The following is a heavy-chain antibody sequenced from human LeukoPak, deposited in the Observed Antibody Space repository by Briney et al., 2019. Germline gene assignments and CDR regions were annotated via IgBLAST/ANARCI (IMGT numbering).Heavy chain of an antibody. J-gene: IGHJ6*03. CDR3: ARAKSDGSGSCPLYGDCYYHYYMDV. Sequence: PSETLSLTCAVYGGSFSGYYWNWIRQSPGKGLEWIGEINHSGRINYNPSLKSRVTISVDTSKNQFSLNLSSVTAADTAVYYCARAKSDGSGSCPLYGDCYYHYYMDVWGKGTTVTVSS. V-gene: IGHV4-34*01. D-gene: IGHD3-10*01. CDR2: INHSGRI. CDR1: GGSFSGYY.